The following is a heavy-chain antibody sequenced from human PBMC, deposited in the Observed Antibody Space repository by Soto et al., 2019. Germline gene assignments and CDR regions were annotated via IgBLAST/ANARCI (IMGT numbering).Heavy chain of an antibody. Sequence: GESLKISCKGSGYTFTNYWIGWVRQMPGKGLEWMGIIYPGDSDTKYNPPFQGQVTISADKSITTTYLQWSSLKASDTAIYYCAASIYYYGMDVWGQGTTVTVS. CDR2: IYPGDSDT. J-gene: IGHJ6*02. CDR3: AASIYYYGMDV. CDR1: GYTFTNYW. V-gene: IGHV5-51*01.